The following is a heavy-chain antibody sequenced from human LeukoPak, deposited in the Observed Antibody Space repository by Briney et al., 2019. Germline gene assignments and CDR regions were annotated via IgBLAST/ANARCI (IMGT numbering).Heavy chain of an antibody. CDR3: ARGATPNYYDSSGYPGPFDY. CDR2: IIPIFGAA. CDR1: GGTFNSYA. V-gene: IGHV1-69*05. J-gene: IGHJ4*02. Sequence: SVKVPCKASGGTFNSYAISWVRQAPGQGLEWMGGIIPIFGAANYAQKFQGRVTITTDESTSTAYMELSSLRSEDTAVYYCARGATPNYYDSSGYPGPFDYWGQGTLVTVSS. D-gene: IGHD3-22*01.